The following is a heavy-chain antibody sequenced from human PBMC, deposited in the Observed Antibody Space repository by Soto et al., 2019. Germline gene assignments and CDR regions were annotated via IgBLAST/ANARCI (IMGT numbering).Heavy chain of an antibody. V-gene: IGHV4-38-2*01. Sequence: SETLSLTCAVSGYSISSGYYWGWIRQPPGKGLEWIGSIYHSGSTYYNPSLKSRVTISVDTSKNQFSLKLSSVTVADTAVYYCARAAGGGYCSGGSCYSRAFDIWGQGTMVTVSS. D-gene: IGHD2-15*01. J-gene: IGHJ3*02. CDR1: GYSISSGYY. CDR3: ARAAGGGYCSGGSCYSRAFDI. CDR2: IYHSGST.